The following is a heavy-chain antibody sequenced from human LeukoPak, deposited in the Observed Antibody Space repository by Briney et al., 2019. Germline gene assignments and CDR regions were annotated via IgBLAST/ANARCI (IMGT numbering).Heavy chain of an antibody. Sequence: PGGSLRLSCAASGFTFSSYGMHWVRQAPGKGLEWVAVIWYDGSNKYYADSVKGRFTISRDNSKNTQYLQMNSLRAEDTAVYYCARGAAAGTGYFDYWGQGTLVTVSS. V-gene: IGHV3-33*01. D-gene: IGHD6-13*01. CDR2: IWYDGSNK. CDR1: GFTFSSYG. J-gene: IGHJ4*02. CDR3: ARGAAAGTGYFDY.